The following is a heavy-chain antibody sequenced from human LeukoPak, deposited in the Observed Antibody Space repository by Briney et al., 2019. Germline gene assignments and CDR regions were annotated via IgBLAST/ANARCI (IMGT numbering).Heavy chain of an antibody. CDR2: ITTDGSTT. V-gene: IGHV3-74*01. CDR3: ARALNYNLDV. CDR1: GFTFSSYG. J-gene: IGHJ6*04. Sequence: GGSLRLSCAASGFTFSSYGMHWVRQAPGKGLVWVSRITTDGSTTNYADSVKGRFTISRDNAKNTLYLQMNSLRAEDTAVYYCARALNYNLDVWGKGTTVTVSS. D-gene: IGHD4-11*01.